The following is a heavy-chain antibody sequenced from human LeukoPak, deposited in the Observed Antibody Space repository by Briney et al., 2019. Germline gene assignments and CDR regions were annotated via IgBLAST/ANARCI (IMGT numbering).Heavy chain of an antibody. CDR3: AKLSLSGRSQSADY. D-gene: IGHD3-10*01. J-gene: IGHJ4*02. CDR1: GFTFRNYV. Sequence: PGGSLRLSCAASGFTFRNYVIHWVRQAPGKGLEWVAVTSSDLNVKLYADSVKGRFTISRDNSKNTLFLQMNSLRAEDTAVYYCAKLSLSGRSQSADYWGQGTLVTVSS. CDR2: TSSDLNVK. V-gene: IGHV3-30*18.